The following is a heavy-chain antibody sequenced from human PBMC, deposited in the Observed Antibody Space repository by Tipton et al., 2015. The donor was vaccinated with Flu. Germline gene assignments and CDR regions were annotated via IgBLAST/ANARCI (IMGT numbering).Heavy chain of an antibody. Sequence: RSLRLSCAASGFTFSSYAMHWVRQAPGKGLEWVAVISYDGSNKYYADSVKGRFTISRDNSKNTLYLQMNSLRAEDTAVYYCAREIHRGATRWGQGTLVTVSS. CDR2: ISYDGSNK. CDR3: AREIHRGATR. J-gene: IGHJ4*02. V-gene: IGHV3-30*04. CDR1: GFTFSSYA. D-gene: IGHD1-26*01.